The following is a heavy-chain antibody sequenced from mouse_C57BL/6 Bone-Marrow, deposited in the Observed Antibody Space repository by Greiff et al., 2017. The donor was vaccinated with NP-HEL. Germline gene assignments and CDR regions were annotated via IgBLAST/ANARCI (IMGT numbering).Heavy chain of an antibody. CDR1: GFTFSSYG. CDR2: ISSGGSYT. J-gene: IGHJ4*01. Sequence: EVKLVESGGDLVKPGGSLKLSCAASGFTFSSYGMSWVRQTPDKRLEWVATISSGGSYTYYPDSVKGRFTISRDNAKNTLYLQISSLKSEDTAMYYCARDWLYAMDYWGQGTSVTVSS. D-gene: IGHD4-1*01. CDR3: ARDWLYAMDY. V-gene: IGHV5-6*01.